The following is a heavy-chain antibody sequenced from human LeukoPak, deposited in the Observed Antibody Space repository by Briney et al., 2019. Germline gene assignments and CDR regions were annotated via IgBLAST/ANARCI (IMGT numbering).Heavy chain of an antibody. CDR1: GGSISSGGYY. V-gene: IGHV4-31*03. J-gene: IGHJ4*02. D-gene: IGHD3-22*01. CDR2: IYYSGST. Sequence: KASETLSLTCTVSGGSISSGGYYWSWIRQHPGKGLEWIGYIYYSGSTYYNPSLKSRVTISVDTSKNQFSLKLSSVTAADTAVYYCARGRRLGGDYYDSSGYYFFRDPNFDYWGQGTLVTVSS. CDR3: ARGRRLGGDYYDSSGYYFFRDPNFDY.